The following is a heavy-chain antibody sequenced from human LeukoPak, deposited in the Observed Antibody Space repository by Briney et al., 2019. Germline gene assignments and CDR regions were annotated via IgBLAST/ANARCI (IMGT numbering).Heavy chain of an antibody. CDR2: ISSSSNTI. Sequence: AGGSLRLSCAASGFTFSSHSMNWVRQAPGKGLEWVSYISSSSNTIYYADSVKGRFTISRDNAKNSLFLQMNSLRDEDTSVYYCARAVTVVTRGGLVFDYWGQGTLVTVSS. J-gene: IGHJ4*02. D-gene: IGHD2-21*02. V-gene: IGHV3-48*02. CDR3: ARAVTVVTRGGLVFDY. CDR1: GFTFSSHS.